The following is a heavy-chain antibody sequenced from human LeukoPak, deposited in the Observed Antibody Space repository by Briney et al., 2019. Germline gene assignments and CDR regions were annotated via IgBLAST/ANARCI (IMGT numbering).Heavy chain of an antibody. CDR2: INYSGST. Sequence: PSETLSLTCSVSGGAISSDSYYWGWIRQPPGKGLEWIASINYSGSTYYNPSLNSRATISVDTSNTQFSLRLSSVTAAVTAVYYCARLSDFWGQGILVTVSS. J-gene: IGHJ4*02. CDR1: GGAISSDSYY. CDR3: ARLSDF. V-gene: IGHV4-39*01.